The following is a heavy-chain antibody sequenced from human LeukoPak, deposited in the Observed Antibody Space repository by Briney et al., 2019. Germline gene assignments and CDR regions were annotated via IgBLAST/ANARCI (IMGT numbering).Heavy chain of an antibody. CDR1: GGSISSGGYY. J-gene: IGHJ4*02. Sequence: SQTLSLTCTVSGGSISSGGYYWSWIRQHPGKGLEWIGYIYCSGSTYYNPSLKSRVTISVDTSKNQFSLKLSSVTAADTAVYYCARSLTYYCDSSGLSSIGFFDYWGQGTLVTVSS. V-gene: IGHV4-31*03. CDR2: IYCSGST. CDR3: ARSLTYYCDSSGLSSIGFFDY. D-gene: IGHD3-22*01.